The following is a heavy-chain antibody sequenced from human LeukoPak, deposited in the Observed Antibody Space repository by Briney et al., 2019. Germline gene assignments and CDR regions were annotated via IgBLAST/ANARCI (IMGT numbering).Heavy chain of an antibody. CDR2: INHSGST. CDR3: ARVGYSYGDPGYYYYYMNV. J-gene: IGHJ6*03. Sequence: SETLSLTCAVYGGSFSGYYWSWIRQPPGKGLEWIGEINHSGSTNYNPSLKSRVTISVDTSKNQFSLKLSSVTAADTAVYYCARVGYSYGDPGYYYYYMNVWGKGTTVTISS. CDR1: GGSFSGYY. D-gene: IGHD5-18*01. V-gene: IGHV4-34*01.